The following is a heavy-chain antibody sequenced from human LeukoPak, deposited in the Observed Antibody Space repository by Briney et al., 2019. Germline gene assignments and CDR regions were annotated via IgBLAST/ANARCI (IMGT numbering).Heavy chain of an antibody. CDR3: ARDGRSGTTGLDY. J-gene: IGHJ4*02. V-gene: IGHV2-70*11. CDR1: GFSLSDSAMC. Sequence: SGPALVSPTQTLTPTCTFSGFSLSDSAMCVSWIRQPPGKALEWLARIDWDGDKHYSTSLKTRLTISKDTPKNQVVLTMTNMDPVDTATYYCARDGRSGTTGLDYWGQGILVTVSP. D-gene: IGHD3-10*01. CDR2: IDWDGDK.